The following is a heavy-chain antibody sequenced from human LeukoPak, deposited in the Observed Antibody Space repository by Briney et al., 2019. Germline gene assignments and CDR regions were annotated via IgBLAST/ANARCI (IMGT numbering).Heavy chain of an antibody. CDR1: GGSFSGYY. CDR2: INHSGST. J-gene: IGHJ4*02. Sequence: SETLSLTCAVYGGSFSGYYWSWIRQPPGKGLEGIGEINHSGSTNYNQALKSRVTISVDTSKNQFSLKLSSVTAADTAVYYCARGQGGSYYDYWGQGTLVTVSS. CDR3: ARGQGGSYYDY. V-gene: IGHV4-34*01. D-gene: IGHD3-16*01.